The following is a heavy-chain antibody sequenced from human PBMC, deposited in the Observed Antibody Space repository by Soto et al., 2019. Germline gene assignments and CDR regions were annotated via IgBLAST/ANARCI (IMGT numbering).Heavy chain of an antibody. CDR3: AREVHFFRVAVSHEVWFAP. CDR2: IIPIFGTA. D-gene: IGHD3-3*02. CDR1: GGTFSSYA. V-gene: IGHV1-69*01. Sequence: QVQLVQSGAEVKKPGSSVKVSCKASGGTFSSYAISWVRQAPGQGLEWMGGIIPIFGTANYAQKFQGRVTITADESTSTAYRGLSSLRSGDTAVYYCAREVHFFRVAVSHEVWFAPGGQGTLVTVSS. J-gene: IGHJ5*02.